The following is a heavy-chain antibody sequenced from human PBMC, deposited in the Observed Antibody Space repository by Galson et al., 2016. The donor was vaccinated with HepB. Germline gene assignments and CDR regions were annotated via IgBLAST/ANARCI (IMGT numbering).Heavy chain of an antibody. V-gene: IGHV3-21*01. CDR1: AFSFSSFS. J-gene: IGHJ6*02. CDR2: ISETSSHI. CDR3: ARDVARLALCSGMDL. D-gene: IGHD2-15*01. Sequence: SLRLSCAASAFSFSSFSMNWVRQAPGKGLEWLSYISETSSHIYYADSVRGRFTISRDNANNALFLELNSLRAEDTAANYCARDVARLALCSGMDLWGQGTTVTVS.